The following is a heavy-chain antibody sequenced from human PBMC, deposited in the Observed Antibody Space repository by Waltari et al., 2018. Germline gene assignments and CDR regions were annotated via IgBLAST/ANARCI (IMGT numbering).Heavy chain of an antibody. CDR2: IIPIFGTA. V-gene: IGHV1-69*06. CDR3: ARFQRTPYYYYGMDV. J-gene: IGHJ6*02. CDR1: GGTFSSYA. Sequence: QVQLVQSGAEVKKPGSSVKVSCKASGGTFSSYAISWVRQAPGQGLEWMGGIIPIFGTANYAQKFQGRVTMTEETSTDTAYMELSSLRSEDTAVYYCARFQRTPYYYYGMDVWGQGTTVTVSS.